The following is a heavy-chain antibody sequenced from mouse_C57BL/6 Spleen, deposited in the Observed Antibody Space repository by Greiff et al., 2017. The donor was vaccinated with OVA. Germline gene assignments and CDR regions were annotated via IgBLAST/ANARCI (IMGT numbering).Heavy chain of an antibody. Sequence: EVQRVESGGGLVKPGGSLKLSCAASGFTFSDYGMHWVRQAPEKGLEWVAYISSGSSTIYYADTVKGRFTISRDNAKNTLFLQMTSLRSEDTAMYYCAREGFTTVGAMDYWGQGTSVTVSS. CDR2: ISSGSSTI. J-gene: IGHJ4*01. D-gene: IGHD1-1*01. CDR1: GFTFSDYG. V-gene: IGHV5-17*01. CDR3: AREGFTTVGAMDY.